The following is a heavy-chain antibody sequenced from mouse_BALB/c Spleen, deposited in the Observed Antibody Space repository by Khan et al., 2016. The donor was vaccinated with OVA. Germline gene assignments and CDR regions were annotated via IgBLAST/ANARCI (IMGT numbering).Heavy chain of an antibody. CDR1: GYSFTTYY. CDR3: ARHGSISWFVY. D-gene: IGHD1-1*01. J-gene: IGHJ3*01. V-gene: IGHV1S135*01. CDR2: IDPFNDDT. Sequence: VRLQQSGPELMKPGASVKISCKASGYSFTTYYIHWVKQSHGKSLEWIGSIDPFNDDTNYNQNFKGKATLTVDKSYSTAYMHLSSMTSEDSAVYYCARHGSISWFVYGGQGTLVTVSA.